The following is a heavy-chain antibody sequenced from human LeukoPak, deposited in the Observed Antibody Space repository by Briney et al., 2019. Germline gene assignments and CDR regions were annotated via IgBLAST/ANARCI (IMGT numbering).Heavy chain of an antibody. Sequence: ASVKVSCKASGYTFTGYYMHWVRQAPGQGLEWMGWINPNSGGTNYAQKFQGRVTMTRDTSISTAYMELSRLRSDDTAVYYCAREGWGGYDILTGYYTYWGQGTLVTVSS. CDR2: INPNSGGT. J-gene: IGHJ4*02. CDR1: GYTFTGYY. D-gene: IGHD3-9*01. CDR3: AREGWGGYDILTGYYTY. V-gene: IGHV1-2*02.